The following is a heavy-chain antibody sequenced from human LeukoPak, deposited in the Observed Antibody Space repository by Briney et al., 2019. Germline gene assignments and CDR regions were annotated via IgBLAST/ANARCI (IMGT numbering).Heavy chain of an antibody. CDR2: IYPGDSDT. CDR3: ARRYYYGSGSSYGMDV. Sequence: LGESLKISCKGSGYSFTSYCIGWVRQMPGKGLEWMGIIYPGDSDTRYSPSFQGQVTISADKSISTAYLQWSSLKASDTAMYYCARRYYYGSGSSYGMDVWGQGTTVTVSS. J-gene: IGHJ6*02. CDR1: GYSFTSYC. D-gene: IGHD3-10*01. V-gene: IGHV5-51*01.